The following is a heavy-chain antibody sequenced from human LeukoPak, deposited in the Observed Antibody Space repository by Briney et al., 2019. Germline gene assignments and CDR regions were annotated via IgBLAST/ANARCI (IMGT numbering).Heavy chain of an antibody. CDR3: ARHYDSSGYYYLIPHYWYFDL. CDR2: IYYSGST. CDR1: GGSVSSGSYY. Sequence: SETLSLTCTVSGGSVSSGSYYWSWIRQPPGTGLEWIGYIYYSGSTNYNPSLKSRVTISIDTSKNQFSLKLSSVTAADTAVYYCARHYDSSGYYYLIPHYWYFDLWGRGTLVTVSS. V-gene: IGHV4-61*01. D-gene: IGHD3-22*01. J-gene: IGHJ2*01.